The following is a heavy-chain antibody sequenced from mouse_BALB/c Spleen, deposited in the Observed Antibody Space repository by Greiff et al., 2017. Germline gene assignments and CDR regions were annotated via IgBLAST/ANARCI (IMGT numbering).Heavy chain of an antibody. D-gene: IGHD2-1*01. J-gene: IGHJ2*01. CDR3: ARIVYGNSPLFDY. CDR2: IGSGGST. Sequence: EVHLVESGGGLVKPGGSLKLSCAASGFTFSSYAMSWVRQTPEKRLEWVASIGSGGSTYYPDSVKGRFTISRDNARNILYLQMSSLRSEDTAMYYCARIVYGNSPLFDYWGQGTTLTVSS. CDR1: GFTFSSYA. V-gene: IGHV5-6-5*01.